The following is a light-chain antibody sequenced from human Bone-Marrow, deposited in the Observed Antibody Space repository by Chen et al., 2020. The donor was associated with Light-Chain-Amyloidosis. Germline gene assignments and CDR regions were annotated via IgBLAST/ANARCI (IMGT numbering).Light chain of an antibody. V-gene: IGLV2-14*01. J-gene: IGLJ1*01. CDR3: SSYTITNTLV. CDR1: SSDVGGDNP. CDR2: EVT. Sequence: QSALTQPASVSGSPGPATTLPGTGTSSDVGGDNPVSWYQQHPDTAPKLMIYEVTNRPSWVPDRFSGSKSDNTASLTISGLQTEDEADYFCSSYTITNTLVFGSGTRVTVL.